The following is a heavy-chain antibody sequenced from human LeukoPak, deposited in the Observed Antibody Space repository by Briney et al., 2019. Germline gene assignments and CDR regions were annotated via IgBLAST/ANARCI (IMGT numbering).Heavy chain of an antibody. CDR2: ISGDGGST. CDR1: GFTFDDYA. D-gene: IGHD3-22*01. J-gene: IGHJ4*02. CDR3: AKDFPYYYDSSGYYG. Sequence: GGSLRLSCAASGFTFDDYAMHWVRQAPGKGLEWVSLISGDGGSTYYADSVKGRFTISRDNSKNSLYLQMNSLRTEDTALYYCAKDFPYYYDSSGYYGWGQGTLVTVSS. V-gene: IGHV3-43*02.